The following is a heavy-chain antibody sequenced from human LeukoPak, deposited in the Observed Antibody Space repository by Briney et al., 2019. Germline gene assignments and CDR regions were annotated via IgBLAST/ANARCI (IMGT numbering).Heavy chain of an antibody. CDR3: ARVGRYCSGGSCYDYYYYYMDV. CDR1: GYTFTSYG. J-gene: IGHJ6*03. V-gene: IGHV1-18*01. Sequence: GASVKVSCKASGYTFTSYGISWVRQAPGQGLEWMGWISAYNGNTNYAQKLQGRVTMTTDTSTSTAYMELRSLRSDDTAVYYCARVGRYCSGGSCYDYYYYYMDVWGKGTTVTVSS. D-gene: IGHD2-15*01. CDR2: ISAYNGNT.